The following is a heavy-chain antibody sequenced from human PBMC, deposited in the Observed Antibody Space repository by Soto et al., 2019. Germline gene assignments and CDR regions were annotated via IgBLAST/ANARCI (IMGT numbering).Heavy chain of an antibody. V-gene: IGHV1-2*02. Sequence: QVQLVQSGAEVKKPGASVKVSCKTSGYTFAAYYIHWIRQAPGQGLEWMGWINPTSGGTVYAQNFQERVNMTRDTSISPAYMELRRLNSDDTAVYYCARDPDYGDYWGYFFDSWGQGTPVTVSS. J-gene: IGHJ4*02. CDR3: ARDPDYGDYWGYFFDS. CDR1: GYTFAAYY. D-gene: IGHD4-17*01. CDR2: INPTSGGT.